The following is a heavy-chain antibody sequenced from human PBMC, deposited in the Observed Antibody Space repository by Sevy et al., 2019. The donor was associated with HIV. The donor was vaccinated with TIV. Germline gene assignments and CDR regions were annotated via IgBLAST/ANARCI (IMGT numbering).Heavy chain of an antibody. Sequence: GGSLRLSCAASGFTFSSYSMNWVRQAPGKGLEWVSYISSSSSTIYYADSVKGRFTISRDNAKNSLYLQMNSLRAEETAVYYCARGGGIAAAGRRNYFDYWGQGTLVTVSS. J-gene: IGHJ4*02. V-gene: IGHV3-48*01. CDR3: ARGGGIAAAGRRNYFDY. CDR1: GFTFSSYS. D-gene: IGHD6-13*01. CDR2: ISSSSSTI.